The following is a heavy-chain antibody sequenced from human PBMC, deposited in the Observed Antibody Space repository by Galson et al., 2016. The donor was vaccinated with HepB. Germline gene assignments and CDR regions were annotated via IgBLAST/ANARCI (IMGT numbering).Heavy chain of an antibody. J-gene: IGHJ4*02. V-gene: IGHV3-15*01. Sequence: SLRLSCAITGFTLSTSSMSWVRQAPGKGLEWVGRILSKAHGGTTHYAAPVKGRFTISRDDSENTLYLQMNSLKIEDTAIYYCTISDFSDYWGQGTLVTVSS. CDR2: ILSKAHGGTT. CDR1: GFTLSTSS. D-gene: IGHD4-11*01. CDR3: TISDFSDY.